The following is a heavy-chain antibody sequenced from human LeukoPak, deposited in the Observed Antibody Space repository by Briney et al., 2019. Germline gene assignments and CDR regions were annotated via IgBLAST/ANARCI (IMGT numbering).Heavy chain of an antibody. V-gene: IGHV1-2*06. CDR2: INPNSGGT. D-gene: IGHD1-26*01. CDR1: GYTFTSYD. J-gene: IGHJ4*02. Sequence: PEASVKVSCKASGYTFTSYDINWVRQATGQGLEWMGRINPNSGGTNYAQKFQGRVTMTRGTSISTAYMELSRLRSDDTAVYYCASAFASEWENYHDYWGQGTLVTVSS. CDR3: ASAFASEWENYHDY.